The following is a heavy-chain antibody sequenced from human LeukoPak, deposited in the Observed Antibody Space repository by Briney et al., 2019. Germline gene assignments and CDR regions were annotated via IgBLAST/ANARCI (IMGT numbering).Heavy chain of an antibody. V-gene: IGHV4-34*01. Sequence: PSETLSLTCAVYGGSFSGYYWSWIRQPPGKGLEWIGEINHSGSTNYNPSLKSRVTISVDTSKNQFSLKLSSVTAADTAVYYCARGVNVGYFDYWGQGTLITVSS. D-gene: IGHD1-1*01. CDR1: GGSFSGYY. CDR3: ARGVNVGYFDY. J-gene: IGHJ4*02. CDR2: INHSGST.